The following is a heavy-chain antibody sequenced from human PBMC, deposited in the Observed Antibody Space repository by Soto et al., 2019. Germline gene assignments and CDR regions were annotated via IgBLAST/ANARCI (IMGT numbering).Heavy chain of an antibody. CDR1: GFTFDDYA. V-gene: IGHV3-9*01. CDR2: ISWNSGSI. J-gene: IGHJ4*02. CDR3: AEDIGGSGSYYLDY. D-gene: IGHD3-10*01. Sequence: PGGSLRLSCAASGFTFDDYAMHWVRQAPGKGLEWVSGISWNSGSIGYADSVKGRFTISRDNAKNSLYLQMNSLRAEDTALYYCAEDIGGSGSYYLDYWGQGTLVTVSS.